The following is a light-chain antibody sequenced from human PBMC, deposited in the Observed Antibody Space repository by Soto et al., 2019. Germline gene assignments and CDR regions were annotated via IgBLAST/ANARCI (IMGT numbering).Light chain of an antibody. CDR1: QSVRSTY. CDR2: GAS. J-gene: IGKJ1*01. CDR3: QQYGNSPQT. Sequence: EIVLTQSPGTLSLSPGEGATLACRARQSVRSTYLAWYQQKPGQAPRLLIYGASSRATGIPDRFSGSGSGTDFTLTISRLEPEDFAVYYCQQYGNSPQTFGQGTKVDIK. V-gene: IGKV3-20*01.